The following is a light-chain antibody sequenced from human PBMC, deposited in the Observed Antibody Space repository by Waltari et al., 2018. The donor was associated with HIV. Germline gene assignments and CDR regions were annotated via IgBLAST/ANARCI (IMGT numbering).Light chain of an antibody. CDR1: SSDFGGYKY. J-gene: IGLJ2*01. CDR3: AAWDDDLNAL. V-gene: IGLV2-11*01. CDR2: DVS. Sequence: QSALTQPRSVSGSPGQSVTISCTGTSSDFGGYKYISWYQQHPGKAPKLMIYDVSERPSGVPDRFSGSKSGNTASLTISGLQAEDEADYYCAAWDDDLNALFGGGTKLTVV.